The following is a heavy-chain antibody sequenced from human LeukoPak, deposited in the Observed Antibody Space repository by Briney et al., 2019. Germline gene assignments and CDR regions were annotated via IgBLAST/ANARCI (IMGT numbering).Heavy chain of an antibody. CDR3: TSGGMVSGDY. CDR2: IYYSGST. J-gene: IGHJ4*01. Sequence: SETLSLTCTVSGGSISSYYWSWIRQPPGKGLEWIGYIYYSGSTNYNPSLKSRVTISRDTSKNQFSLKLRSVTAADTAVYYCTSGGMVSGDYWGHGTLVTVSS. V-gene: IGHV4-59*01. D-gene: IGHD2-8*01. CDR1: GGSISSYY.